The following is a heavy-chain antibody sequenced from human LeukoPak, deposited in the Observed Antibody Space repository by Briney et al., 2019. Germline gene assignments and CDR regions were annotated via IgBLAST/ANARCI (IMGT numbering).Heavy chain of an antibody. CDR2: ISSSGTYI. J-gene: IGHJ4*02. D-gene: IGHD3-10*01. V-gene: IGHV3-21*01. CDR3: ARFYGSGSYYFY. Sequence: GGSLRLSCAASGFTFSSYSMNWVRQAPGKGLEWVSSISSSGTYIYYGHSVRGRITISRDNAKNSLYLQMNSLRAEDTAVYYCARFYGSGSYYFYWGQGTLVTVSS. CDR1: GFTFSSYS.